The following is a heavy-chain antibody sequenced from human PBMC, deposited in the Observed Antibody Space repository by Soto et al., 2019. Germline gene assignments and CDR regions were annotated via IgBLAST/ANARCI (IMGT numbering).Heavy chain of an antibody. J-gene: IGHJ6*02. V-gene: IGHV1-2*02. D-gene: IGHD2-2*01. CDR3: ARERIVVVPAAEYPGGMDV. CDR2: INPNSGGT. CDR1: GYTFTGYY. Sequence: QVQLVQSGAEVKKPGASVKVSCKASGYTFTGYYMHWVRQAPGQGLEWMGWINPNSGGTNYAQKFQGRVTMTRATSISTAYMELSRLRSDDTAVYYCARERIVVVPAAEYPGGMDVWGQGTTVTVSS.